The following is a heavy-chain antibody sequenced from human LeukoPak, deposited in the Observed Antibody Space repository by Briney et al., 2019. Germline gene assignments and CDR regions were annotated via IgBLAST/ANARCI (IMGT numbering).Heavy chain of an antibody. D-gene: IGHD4-17*01. Sequence: PSETLSLTCTVSGGSISSYYWSWIRQPPGKGLEWIGYIYYSGSTNYNPSLKSRVTISVDTSKNQFSLKLSSVTAADTAVYYCARGTYDYGDRGDFDYWGRGTLVTVSS. V-gene: IGHV4-59*01. J-gene: IGHJ4*02. CDR1: GGSISSYY. CDR3: ARGTYDYGDRGDFDY. CDR2: IYYSGST.